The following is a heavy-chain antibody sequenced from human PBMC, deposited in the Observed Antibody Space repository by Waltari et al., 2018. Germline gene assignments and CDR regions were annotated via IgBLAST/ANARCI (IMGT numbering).Heavy chain of an antibody. CDR2: SSYDGDYT. D-gene: IGHD3-10*01. Sequence: EEQLVESGGGLVQPGGSLRLSCAASGFNVNNFWMHWVRQVPGKGLVWVSRSSYDGDYTTYADFVRGRFTSSRDSAKNTVYLQMNSLTVDDTAVYYCARFRVVTAGDIWGQGTMVTVSS. J-gene: IGHJ3*02. CDR1: GFNVNNFW. V-gene: IGHV3-74*03. CDR3: ARFRVVTAGDI.